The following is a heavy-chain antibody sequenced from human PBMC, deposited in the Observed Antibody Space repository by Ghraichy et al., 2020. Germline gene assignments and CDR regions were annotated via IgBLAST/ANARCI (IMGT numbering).Heavy chain of an antibody. Sequence: ASVKVSCTASGYTFSDYDISWVRQAPRQGLEWMGWVNPNSANTGYAQRFQDRVTMTGDTSISTAYMELRGLRSEDTAVYFCARARRNLLLSDYWGQGTLVTVSS. CDR2: VNPNSANT. J-gene: IGHJ4*02. CDR1: GYTFSDYD. CDR3: ARARRNLLLSDY. D-gene: IGHD2-2*01. V-gene: IGHV1-8*01.